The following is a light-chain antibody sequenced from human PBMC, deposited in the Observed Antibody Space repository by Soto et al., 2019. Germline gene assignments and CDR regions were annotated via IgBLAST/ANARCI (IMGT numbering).Light chain of an antibody. V-gene: IGKV3-15*01. CDR2: DAS. CDR1: QSVSSN. CDR3: QQYDSWPPYT. Sequence: EVVMTQSPATLSVSPGERATLSCRASQSVSSNLAWYQQKPGQAPRLLIYDASTRATGIPATFSGSGSGTELTLTISSLQSEDFAVYYCQQYDSWPPYTFGQGTKLEIK. J-gene: IGKJ2*01.